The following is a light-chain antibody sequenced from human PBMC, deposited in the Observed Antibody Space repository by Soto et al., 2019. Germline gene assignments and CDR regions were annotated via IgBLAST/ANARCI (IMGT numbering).Light chain of an antibody. CDR2: EVT. Sequence: QLVLTQPPSASGSPGQSVAISCTGTSSDVGAYNYVSWYQQHPGKAPKLMIYEVTKRPSGVPDRFSGSKSDNTASLTVSGLQAEDEADYYCSSYAGSKNLVFGGGTKLTVL. J-gene: IGLJ2*01. CDR3: SSYAGSKNLV. CDR1: SSDVGAYNY. V-gene: IGLV2-8*01.